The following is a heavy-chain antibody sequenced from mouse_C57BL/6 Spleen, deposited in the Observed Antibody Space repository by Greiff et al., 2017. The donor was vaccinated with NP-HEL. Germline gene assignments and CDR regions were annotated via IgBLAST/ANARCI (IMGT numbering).Heavy chain of an antibody. J-gene: IGHJ2*01. CDR2: IYPGSGST. V-gene: IGHV1-55*01. Sequence: QVQLQQPGAELVKPGASVKMSCKASGYTFTSYWITWVKQRPGQGLEWIGDIYPGSGSTNYNEKFKSKATLTVDTSSSTAYMQLSSLTSEDSAVDYCARSGATVADFDYWGQGTTLTVSS. CDR3: ARSGATVADFDY. CDR1: GYTFTSYW. D-gene: IGHD1-1*01.